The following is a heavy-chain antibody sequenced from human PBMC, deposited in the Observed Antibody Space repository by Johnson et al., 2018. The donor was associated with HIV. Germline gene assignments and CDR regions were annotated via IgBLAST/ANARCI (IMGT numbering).Heavy chain of an antibody. J-gene: IGHJ3*02. CDR1: GFSFSNYA. V-gene: IGHV3-30*18. CDR2: ISSDGSNK. Sequence: QVQLVESGGGVVQPGRSLRLSCAASGFSFSNYAMDWVRQAPGKGLEWVAVISSDGSNKYYADSVKGRFTISRDNSKNTLYLQMNSLRAEDTAVYYCAKDQYCTGGVCYSLAFDIWGQGTMVTVSS. CDR3: AKDQYCTGGVCYSLAFDI. D-gene: IGHD2-8*02.